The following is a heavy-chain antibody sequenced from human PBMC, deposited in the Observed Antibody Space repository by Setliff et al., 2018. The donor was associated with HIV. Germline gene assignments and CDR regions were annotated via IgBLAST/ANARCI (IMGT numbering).Heavy chain of an antibody. J-gene: IGHJ4*02. CDR1: GYYFTTFW. V-gene: IGHV5-51*01. CDR2: IYPGDSHT. CDR3: ARTSRAGTTDY. Sequence: PGESLKISCKGSGYYFTTFWIAWVRQMPGKGLEWMGFIYPGDSHTTYSPSFQGQVTISADKSISTAYLQWSSLKASDTAMYYCARTSRAGTTDYWGQGTLVTVSS. D-gene: IGHD1-7*01.